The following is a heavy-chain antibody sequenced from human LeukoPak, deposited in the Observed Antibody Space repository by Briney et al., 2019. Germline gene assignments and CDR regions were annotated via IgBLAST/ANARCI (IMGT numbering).Heavy chain of an antibody. CDR2: IRSKAYGGTT. V-gene: IGHV3-49*03. D-gene: IGHD2-2*01. CDR3: TRDREVGRYYYYYYYMDV. CDR1: GFTFGDYA. Sequence: GGSLRLSCTASGFTFGDYAMSWFRQAPGKGLGWVGFIRSKAYGGTTEYAASVKGRFTISRDDSKSIAYLQMNSLKTEDTAVYYCTRDREVGRYYYYYYYMDVWGKGTTVTVSS. J-gene: IGHJ6*03.